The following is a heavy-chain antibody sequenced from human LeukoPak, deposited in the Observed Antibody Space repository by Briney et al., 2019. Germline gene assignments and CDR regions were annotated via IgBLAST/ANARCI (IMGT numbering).Heavy chain of an antibody. V-gene: IGHV3-7*01. D-gene: IGHD3-10*01. CDR3: ARAGFTFSDYFGSFFDY. Sequence: GGSLRLSCAASEFAFRNHWMTCVRQAPGKGLEWVANIAEDGTREYYVDSVKGRFTISRDNAKNSLYLQMNSLRAEDTAVYYCARAGFTFSDYFGSFFDYWGQGTLVTVSS. J-gene: IGHJ4*02. CDR2: IAEDGTRE. CDR1: EFAFRNHW.